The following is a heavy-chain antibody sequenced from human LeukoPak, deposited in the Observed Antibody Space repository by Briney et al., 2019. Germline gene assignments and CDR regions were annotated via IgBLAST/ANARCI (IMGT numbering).Heavy chain of an antibody. J-gene: IGHJ4*02. CDR3: ARDYYGSGYFDY. CDR1: GGSISSSNW. Sequence: NPSETLSLTCTVSGGSISSSNWWSWVRQSPGKGLEWIGEIYHSGSTYYNPSLKSRVTISVDRSKTQFSLKLSSVTAADTAVYYCARDYYGSGYFDYWGQGTLVTVSS. D-gene: IGHD3-10*01. CDR2: IYHSGST. V-gene: IGHV4-4*02.